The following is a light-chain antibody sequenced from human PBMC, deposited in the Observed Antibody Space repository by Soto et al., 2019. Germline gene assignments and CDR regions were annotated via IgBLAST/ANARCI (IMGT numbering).Light chain of an antibody. J-gene: IGLJ3*02. CDR2: LNSDGSH. CDR3: QTWGTGIWV. CDR1: SGHSSYA. Sequence: QPVLTQSPSASASLGASVKLTCTLSSGHSSYAIAWHQQQPEKGPRYLMKLNSDGSHSKGDGIPDRFSGSSSGAERYLTISSLQSGDEADYYCQTWGTGIWVFVGGTKVTVL. V-gene: IGLV4-69*01.